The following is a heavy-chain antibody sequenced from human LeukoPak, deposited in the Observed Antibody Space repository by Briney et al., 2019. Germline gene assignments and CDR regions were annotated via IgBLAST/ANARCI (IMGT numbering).Heavy chain of an antibody. Sequence: SETLSLTCDVSGSSVNSDQYWGWMRPSPGAGLGWIGIVHQTGSPYYNPSLGSRVSLSIDSTKNSFSLRLTSVTAADTAVYYCAMLRLGELSLLANAYDIWGQGTMVIVSS. D-gene: IGHD3-16*02. CDR3: AMLRLGELSLLANAYDI. J-gene: IGHJ3*02. CDR2: VHQTGSP. V-gene: IGHV4-38-2*01. CDR1: GSSVNSDQY.